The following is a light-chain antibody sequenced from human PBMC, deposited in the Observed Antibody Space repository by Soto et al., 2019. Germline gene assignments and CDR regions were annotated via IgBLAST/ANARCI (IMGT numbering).Light chain of an antibody. CDR2: GAS. CDR1: QSVSSSY. CDR3: QQYHNSPPT. Sequence: EIMFTQPPGTLSLYPGEIATLSCRASQSVSSSYLAWYQRKPGQAPRLLIYGASSRATGIPDRFSGGGSGTDFTLTISRLEPEDFAVYYCQQYHNSPPTFCQGTIVDIK. V-gene: IGKV3-20*01. J-gene: IGKJ1*01.